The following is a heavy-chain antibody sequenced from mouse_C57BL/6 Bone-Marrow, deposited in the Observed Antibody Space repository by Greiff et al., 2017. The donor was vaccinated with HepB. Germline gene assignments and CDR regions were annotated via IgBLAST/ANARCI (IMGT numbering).Heavy chain of an antibody. CDR3: ARISSG. D-gene: IGHD3-2*02. V-gene: IGHV5-17*01. CDR2: ISSGSSTI. CDR1: GFTFSGYG. Sequence: EVQLVESGGGLVKPGGSLKLSCAASGFTFSGYGMHWVRQAPEKGLEWVAYISSGSSTIYYADTVKGRFTISRDNAKNTLFLQMTSLRSEDTAMYYCARISSGWGQATLVTAST. J-gene: IGHJ3*02.